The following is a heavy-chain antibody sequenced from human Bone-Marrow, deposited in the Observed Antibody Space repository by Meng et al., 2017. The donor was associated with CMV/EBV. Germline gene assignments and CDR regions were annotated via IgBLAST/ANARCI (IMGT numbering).Heavy chain of an antibody. V-gene: IGHV3-30-3*01. Sequence: GESLKISCAASGFTFSSYAMHWVRQAPGKGLEWVAVISYDGSNKYYADSVKGRFTISRDNSKNTLYLQMSSLRAEDTAVYYCARMRLGRRGSGSPGYYGMDVWGQGTTVTVSS. CDR2: ISYDGSNK. CDR3: ARMRLGRRGSGSPGYYGMDV. D-gene: IGHD1-26*01. J-gene: IGHJ6*01. CDR1: GFTFSSYA.